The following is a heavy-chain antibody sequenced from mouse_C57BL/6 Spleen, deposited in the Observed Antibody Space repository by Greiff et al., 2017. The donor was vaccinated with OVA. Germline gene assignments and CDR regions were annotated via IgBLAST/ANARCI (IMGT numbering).Heavy chain of an antibody. CDR1: GYTFTSYW. CDR2: IDPNSGGT. V-gene: IGHV1-72*01. J-gene: IGHJ2*01. Sequence: QVQLKQPGAELVKPGASVKMSCKASGYTFTSYWITWVKQRPGRGLEWIGRIDPNSGGTKYNEKFKSKATLTVDKPSSTAYMQLSSLTSEDSAVYYCASTYYYGSSYENYWGQGTTLTVSS. D-gene: IGHD1-1*01. CDR3: ASTYYYGSSYENY.